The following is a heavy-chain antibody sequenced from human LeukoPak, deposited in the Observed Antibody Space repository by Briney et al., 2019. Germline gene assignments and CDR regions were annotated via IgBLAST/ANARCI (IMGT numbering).Heavy chain of an antibody. J-gene: IGHJ6*04. V-gene: IGHV3-30*02. D-gene: IGHD3-9*01. CDR2: IRYDGSNK. CDR3: ANLGYFDWLLDV. Sequence: PGGSLRLSCAASGFTFSSCGMHWVRQAPGKGLEWVAFIRYDGSNKYYADSVKGRFTISRDNSKNTLYLQMNSLRAEDTAVYYCANLGYFDWLLDVWGNGTTVTISS. CDR1: GFTFSSCG.